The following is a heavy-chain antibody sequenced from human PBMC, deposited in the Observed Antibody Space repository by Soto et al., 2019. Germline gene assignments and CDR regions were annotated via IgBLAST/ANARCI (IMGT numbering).Heavy chain of an antibody. J-gene: IGHJ4*02. CDR1: GFTFSSYA. CDR2: ISGSGGST. CDR3: AKDSSVGDYIWGSYRSLEGSYFDY. Sequence: GGSLRLSCAASGFTFSSYAMSWVRQAPGKGLEWVSAISGSGGSTYYADSVKGRFTISRDNSKNTLYLQMNSLRAEDTAVYYCAKDSSVGDYIWGSYRSLEGSYFDYWGQGTLVTVSS. D-gene: IGHD3-16*02. V-gene: IGHV3-23*01.